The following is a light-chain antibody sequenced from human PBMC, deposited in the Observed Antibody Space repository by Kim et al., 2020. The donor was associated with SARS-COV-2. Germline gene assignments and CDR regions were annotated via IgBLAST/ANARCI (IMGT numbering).Light chain of an antibody. Sequence: ATINCKSTQSVLHSSNNRKRLAWYQQRPGQPPKLLIYCASTRASGVPDRFSGSGSGTDFTLTISSLQAEDVAVYYCQHFYTTPLTFGGGTKVDIK. CDR2: CAS. V-gene: IGKV4-1*01. J-gene: IGKJ4*01. CDR3: QHFYTTPLT. CDR1: QSVLHSSNNRKR.